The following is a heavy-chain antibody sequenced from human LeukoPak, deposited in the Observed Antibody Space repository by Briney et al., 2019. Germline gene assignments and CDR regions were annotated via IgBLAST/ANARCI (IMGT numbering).Heavy chain of an antibody. D-gene: IGHD4-17*01. J-gene: IGHJ5*02. CDR3: IVFGDSNH. Sequence: GGSLRLSCAASGLTGSHNYVSWVRQAPGEGLEWVSAIHTSGDTCYADSVKGRFTISRDTSKNTLYLQINSLRVEDTAVYYCIVFGDSNHWGQGTLVTASS. V-gene: IGHV3-53*01. CDR2: IHTSGDT. CDR1: GLTGSHNY.